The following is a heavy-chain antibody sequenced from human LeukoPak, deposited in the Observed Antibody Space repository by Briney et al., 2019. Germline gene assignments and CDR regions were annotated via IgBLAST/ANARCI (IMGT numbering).Heavy chain of an antibody. CDR1: GFTFSSYG. J-gene: IGHJ4*02. V-gene: IGHV3-30*02. CDR2: IRYDGSNK. Sequence: GGSLRLSCAASGFTFSSYGMHWVRQAPGKGLEWVAFIRYDGSNKYYADSVKGRFTISRDNSKNTLYLQMNSLRAEDTAVYYCAKDLTHIAVAGTGDYWGQGTLVTVSS. D-gene: IGHD6-19*01. CDR3: AKDLTHIAVAGTGDY.